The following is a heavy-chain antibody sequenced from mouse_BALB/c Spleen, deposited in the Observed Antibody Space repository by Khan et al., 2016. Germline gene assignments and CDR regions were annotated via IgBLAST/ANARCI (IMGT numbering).Heavy chain of an antibody. CDR2: ISYSGST. CDR3: ARKKCCGYAVDD. J-gene: IGHJ4*01. V-gene: IGHV3-2*02. Sequence: EVQLQESGPGLVKPSQSLSLTCTVTGYSITSNYAWNWIRQLPGNKLEWMGNISYSGSTSYNPSLKSRISITRDTSKNQFFLQLNSVTTEDTATXYCARKKCCGYAVDDWGQGTSVTVSS. D-gene: IGHD1-3*01. CDR1: GYSITSNYA.